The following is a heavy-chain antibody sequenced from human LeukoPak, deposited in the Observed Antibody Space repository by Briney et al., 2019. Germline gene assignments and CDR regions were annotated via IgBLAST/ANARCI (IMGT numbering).Heavy chain of an antibody. CDR1: GYSFTSYW. Sequence: GESLKISCKGSGYSFTSYWIGWVRQMPGKGLEWMGIIYPGDSDTRYSPSFQGQVTISADKSISTAYLQWSSPKASDTAMYYCARLHYYGSGSVNYDYYYYMDVWGKGTTVTISS. J-gene: IGHJ6*03. V-gene: IGHV5-51*01. CDR3: ARLHYYGSGSVNYDYYYYMDV. D-gene: IGHD3-10*01. CDR2: IYPGDSDT.